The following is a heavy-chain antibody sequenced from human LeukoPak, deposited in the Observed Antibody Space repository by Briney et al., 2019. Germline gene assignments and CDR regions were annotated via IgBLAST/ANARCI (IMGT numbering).Heavy chain of an antibody. CDR1: GFTVSSNY. D-gene: IGHD3-22*01. V-gene: IGHV3-53*01. Sequence: GGSLRLSCAASGFTVSSNYMSWVRQAPGKGLEWVSVIYSGGSTYYADSVKGRFTISRDNSKNTLYLQMNSLRAEDMAVYYCARDSHYYDSSGYPGAFDIWGQGTMVTVSS. CDR2: IYSGGST. J-gene: IGHJ3*02. CDR3: ARDSHYYDSSGYPGAFDI.